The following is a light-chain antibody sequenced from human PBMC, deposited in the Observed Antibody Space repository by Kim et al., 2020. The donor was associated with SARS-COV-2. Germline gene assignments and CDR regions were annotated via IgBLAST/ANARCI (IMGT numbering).Light chain of an antibody. V-gene: IGKV1-39*01. CDR2: GAS. J-gene: IGKJ4*01. CDR1: QSISSY. Sequence: DIQMTQSPCSLSASVGDRVTITCRASQSISSYLNWYQQKPGKAPKLLIYGASSLQSGVPSRFSGSGSGTDFTLTISSLQPEDFATYYCQQSYNTPLTFGGGTKVDIK. CDR3: QQSYNTPLT.